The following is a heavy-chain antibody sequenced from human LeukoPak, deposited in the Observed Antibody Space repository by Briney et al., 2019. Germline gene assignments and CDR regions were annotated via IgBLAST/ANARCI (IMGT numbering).Heavy chain of an antibody. J-gene: IGHJ4*02. CDR1: GGXMSRYY. CDR3: ARSSTGSYFDY. CDR2: MYYSGST. D-gene: IGHD3-3*02. V-gene: IGHV4-59*01. Sequence: SETLSLTCTVSGGXMSRYYWSWIRQPPGKGLEWIGYMYYSGSTKYDPSLKSRVTISVDTSKNQFSLKLSSVTAADTAVYYCARSSTGSYFDYWGQGTLVTVSS.